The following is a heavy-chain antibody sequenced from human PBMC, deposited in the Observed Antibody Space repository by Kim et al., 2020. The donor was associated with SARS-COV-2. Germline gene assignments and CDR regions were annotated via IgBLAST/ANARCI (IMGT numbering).Heavy chain of an antibody. Sequence: QTIQGRVTITRDTSASTADMELSSLRSEDTAVYYCARPGRKQQMVLFDYWGKGTLVTVSS. V-gene: IGHV1-3*01. CDR3: ARPGRKQQMVLFDY. D-gene: IGHD6-13*01. J-gene: IGHJ4*02.